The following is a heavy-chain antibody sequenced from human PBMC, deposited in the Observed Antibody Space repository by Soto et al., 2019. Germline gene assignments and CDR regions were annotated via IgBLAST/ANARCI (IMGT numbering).Heavy chain of an antibody. CDR2: IYYSGST. Sequence: ASETLSLTCTVSGGSISSGDYYWSWIRQPPGKGLEWIGYIYYSGSTYYNPSLKSRVTISVDTSKNQFSLKLSSVTAADTAVYYCAREKKSSGWNWFDPLGQGTLVTVSS. D-gene: IGHD6-19*01. CDR3: AREKKSSGWNWFDP. J-gene: IGHJ5*02. V-gene: IGHV4-30-4*01. CDR1: GGSISSGDYY.